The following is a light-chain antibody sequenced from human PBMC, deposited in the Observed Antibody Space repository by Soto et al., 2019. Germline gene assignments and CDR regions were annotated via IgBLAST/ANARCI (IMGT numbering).Light chain of an antibody. Sequence: DIQMTQSPSSLSASVGDRVTITCRARQSISSYLNWYQQKPGRAPRLLLYDASSLETGVPSRFSGSGSGTDFTLTISSLQPEDVATYYCQHYAHLPITFGQGTRLEI. J-gene: IGKJ5*01. CDR3: QHYAHLPIT. V-gene: IGKV1-33*01. CDR2: DAS. CDR1: QSISSY.